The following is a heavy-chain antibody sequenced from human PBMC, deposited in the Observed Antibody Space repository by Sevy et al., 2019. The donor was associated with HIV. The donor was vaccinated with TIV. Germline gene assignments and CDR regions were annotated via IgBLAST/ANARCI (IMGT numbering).Heavy chain of an antibody. J-gene: IGHJ4*02. V-gene: IGHV3-23*01. CDR1: GFTLSSYA. CDR3: AKEVVKYYYGSGSTFDY. D-gene: IGHD3-10*01. CDR2: ISGSGGST. Sequence: GGSLRLSCAASGFTLSSYAMSWVRQAPGKGLEWVSAISGSGGSTYYADSVKGRFTISRDNSKNTLYLQMNSLRAEDTAVYYCAKEVVKYYYGSGSTFDYWGQGSLVTVSS.